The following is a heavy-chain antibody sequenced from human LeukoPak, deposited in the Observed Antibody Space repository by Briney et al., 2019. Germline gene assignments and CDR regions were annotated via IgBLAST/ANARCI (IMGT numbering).Heavy chain of an antibody. J-gene: IGHJ4*02. V-gene: IGHV4-30-2*01. CDR3: ARGRTDYSYGPFPDY. D-gene: IGHD5-18*01. CDR2: IYHDGST. Sequence: SQTLSLTCAVSGGSISSGGYSWNWLRQPPGRGLEWIGYIYHDGSTYYSPSFKSRVAISVDGSKNHFSLRLSSVTAADTAVYFCARGRTDYSYGPFPDYWGQGTLVTVSS. CDR1: GGSISSGGYS.